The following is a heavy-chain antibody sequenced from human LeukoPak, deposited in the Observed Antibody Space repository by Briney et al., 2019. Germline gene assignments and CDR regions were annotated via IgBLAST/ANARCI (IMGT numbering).Heavy chain of an antibody. J-gene: IGHJ4*02. CDR2: IYYSGST. Sequence: SETLSLTCTVSGGSISSSSYYWGWIRQPPGKGLEWIGSIYYSGSTYYNPSLKSRVTISVDTSKNQFSLKLSSVTAADTAVYYCARRDTAMVPTFDYWGQGTLVTVSS. CDR1: GGSISSSSYY. V-gene: IGHV4-39*07. CDR3: ARRDTAMVPTFDY. D-gene: IGHD5-18*01.